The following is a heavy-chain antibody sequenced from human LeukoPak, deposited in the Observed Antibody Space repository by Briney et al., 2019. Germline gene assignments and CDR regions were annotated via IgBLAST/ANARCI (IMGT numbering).Heavy chain of an antibody. CDR2: IYYSGNT. CDR1: GGSISSYY. J-gene: IGHJ3*02. D-gene: IGHD3-3*01. CDR3: ASRNPQRVLDAFDI. Sequence: SETLSLTCTVSGGSISSYYWSWIRQPPGKGLEWIGYIYYSGNTDYNPSLKGRVTISVDTSKNQFSLKLSSVTAADTAVYYCASRNPQRVLDAFDIWGQGTMVTVSS. V-gene: IGHV4-59*08.